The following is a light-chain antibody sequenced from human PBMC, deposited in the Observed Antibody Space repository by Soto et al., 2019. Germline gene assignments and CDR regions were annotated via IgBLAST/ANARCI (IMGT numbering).Light chain of an antibody. CDR2: DAS. CDR1: QGVRTT. CDR3: QQYTDWPTT. J-gene: IGKJ1*01. V-gene: IGKV3-15*01. Sequence: EIVMTQSPATLSVSPGGRGTLSCRASQGVRTTVAWYQQRPGQAPRLLIYDASTRATGVPARFSGGGSGTDFTLTVTSLQSEDFGIYYCQQYTDWPTTFGQGTKVDIK.